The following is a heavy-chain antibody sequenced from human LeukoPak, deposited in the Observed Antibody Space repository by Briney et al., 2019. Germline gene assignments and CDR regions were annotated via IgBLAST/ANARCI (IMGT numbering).Heavy chain of an antibody. Sequence: ASVKVSCKASGYSFNNYGISWVRQAPGQGLEWMGWINPNSGGTNYAQKFQGRVTMTRDTSISTAYMELSRLRSDNTAVYYCASTQWLGGNWFDPWGQGTLVTVSS. V-gene: IGHV1-2*02. CDR2: INPNSGGT. CDR1: GYSFNNYG. CDR3: ASTQWLGGNWFDP. D-gene: IGHD6-19*01. J-gene: IGHJ5*02.